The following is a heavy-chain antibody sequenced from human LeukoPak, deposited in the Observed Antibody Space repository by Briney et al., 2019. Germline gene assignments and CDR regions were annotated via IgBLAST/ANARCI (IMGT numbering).Heavy chain of an antibody. D-gene: IGHD3-10*01. J-gene: IGHJ3*02. Sequence: MSGGSLRLSCAASGFTFSDYYMNWIRQAPGKGLEWVSYISSSGSTIYYADSVKGRFTISRDNAKNSLYLQMNSLRAEDTAVYYCARDGFGELAPGDAFDIWGQGTMVTVSS. V-gene: IGHV3-11*01. CDR1: GFTFSDYY. CDR2: ISSSGSTI. CDR3: ARDGFGELAPGDAFDI.